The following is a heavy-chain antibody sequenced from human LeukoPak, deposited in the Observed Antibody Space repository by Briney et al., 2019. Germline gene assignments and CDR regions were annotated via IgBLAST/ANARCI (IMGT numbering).Heavy chain of an antibody. J-gene: IGHJ6*02. CDR1: GGSISSGSYY. CDR3: ASATYCSSTSCYQEYYYGMDV. CDR2: IYTSGST. D-gene: IGHD2-2*01. V-gene: IGHV4-61*02. Sequence: PSETLSLTCTVSGGSISSGSYYWSWIRQPAGKGLEWIGRIYTSGSTNYNPSLKSRVTISVDTSKNQFSLKLSSVTAADTAVYYCASATYCSSTSCYQEYYYGMDVWAKGPRSPSP.